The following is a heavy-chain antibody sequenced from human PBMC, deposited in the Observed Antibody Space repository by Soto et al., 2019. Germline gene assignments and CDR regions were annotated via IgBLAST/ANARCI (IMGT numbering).Heavy chain of an antibody. CDR3: AKDRGVAVVAATAFDI. D-gene: IGHD2-15*01. CDR2: ISYDGSNK. Sequence: GGSLRLSCAASGFTFSSYSMNWVRQAPGKGLEWVAVISYDGSNKYYADSVKGRFTISRDNSKNTLYLQMNSLRAEDTAVYYGAKDRGVAVVAATAFDIWGQGTMVTVSS. J-gene: IGHJ3*02. V-gene: IGHV3-30*18. CDR1: GFTFSSYS.